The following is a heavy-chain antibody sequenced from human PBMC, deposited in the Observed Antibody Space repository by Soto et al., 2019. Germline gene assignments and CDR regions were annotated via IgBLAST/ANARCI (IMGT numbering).Heavy chain of an antibody. CDR1: GFTFSDYY. V-gene: IGHV3-11*06. J-gene: IGHJ6*02. CDR2: LRGSSSYT. D-gene: IGHD3-10*01. CDR3: ARLPRGDPMTPPGSSGMDV. Sequence: QVQLVESGGGLVKPGGSLRLSCAASGFTFSDYYMSWVRQAPGRGLEWVSYLRGSSSYTTNADCVKGRFTISRDNAKNKLYLQMNSLRADDTAVYYCARLPRGDPMTPPGSSGMDVWGQGTTVTVSS.